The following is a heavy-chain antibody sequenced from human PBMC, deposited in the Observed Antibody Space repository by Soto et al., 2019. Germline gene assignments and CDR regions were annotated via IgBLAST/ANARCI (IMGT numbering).Heavy chain of an antibody. Sequence: SVKVSCKASGGTFSSYAISGVRQAPGQGLEWMGGIIPIFGTANYAQKFQGRVTITADESTSTAYMELSSLRSEDTAVYYCARVYVPAASHYYYYGMDVWGQGTTVTVSS. CDR2: IIPIFGTA. V-gene: IGHV1-69*13. CDR3: ARVYVPAASHYYYYGMDV. CDR1: GGTFSSYA. J-gene: IGHJ6*02. D-gene: IGHD2-2*01.